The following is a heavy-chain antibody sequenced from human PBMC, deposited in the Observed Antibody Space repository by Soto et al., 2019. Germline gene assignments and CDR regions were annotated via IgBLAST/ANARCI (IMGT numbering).Heavy chain of an antibody. CDR2: ISADNGNT. CDR1: GYTFTSYG. D-gene: IGHD5-12*01. J-gene: IGHJ4*02. CDR3: ARGGYGDY. Sequence: QVHLVQSGAEVKKPGASVKVSCKASGYTFTSYGITWVRQAPGQGLEWMGWISADNGNTDYVQKLQGRAIVTRDTSTSTASVEVRSLGSEGAAVYYCARGGYGDYWGQGAVVTVSS. V-gene: IGHV1-18*01.